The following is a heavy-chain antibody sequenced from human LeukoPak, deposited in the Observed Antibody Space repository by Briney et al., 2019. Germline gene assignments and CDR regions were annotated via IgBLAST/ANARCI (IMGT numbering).Heavy chain of an antibody. CDR1: GCTFSSYA. Sequence: GASVKVSCKASGCTFSSYAISWVRQAPGQGLEWMGRINPNSGGTDYAQKFQGRVTMTRDTSISTAYMELSRLRSDDTAVYYCARDRATSYYDSSQPRSWFDPRGQGTLVTVSS. CDR3: ARDRATSYYDSSQPRSWFDP. CDR2: INPNSGGT. J-gene: IGHJ5*02. D-gene: IGHD3-22*01. V-gene: IGHV1-2*02.